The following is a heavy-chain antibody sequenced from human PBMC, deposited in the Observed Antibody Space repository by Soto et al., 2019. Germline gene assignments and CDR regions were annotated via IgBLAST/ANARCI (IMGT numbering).Heavy chain of an antibody. CDR1: GGTFSSYA. V-gene: IGHV1-69*13. Sequence: SVKVSCKASGGTFSSYAISWVRQAPGQGLEWMGGIIPIFGTANYAQKVQGRVTITADESTSTSYMELSSLRSEATAVYYCARDSLMERPVFSIGYYYGIDVWGQGATVTVSS. J-gene: IGHJ6*02. CDR3: ARDSLMERPVFSIGYYYGIDV. CDR2: IIPIFGTA. D-gene: IGHD1-1*01.